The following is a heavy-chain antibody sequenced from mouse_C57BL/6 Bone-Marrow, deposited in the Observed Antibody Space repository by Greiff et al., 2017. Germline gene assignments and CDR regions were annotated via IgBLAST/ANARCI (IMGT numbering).Heavy chain of an antibody. V-gene: IGHV1-64*01. J-gene: IGHJ2*01. CDR2: IHPNSGST. D-gene: IGHD2-5*01. CDR1: GYTFTSYW. CDR3: ARYYYSNYYFDY. Sequence: QVQLQQPGAELVKPGASVKLSCKASGYTFTSYWMHWVKQRPGQGLEWIGMIHPNSGSTNYNEKLKSKATLTVDKSSSTAYMQLSSLTSEDSAVYYCARYYYSNYYFDYWGQGTTLTVSS.